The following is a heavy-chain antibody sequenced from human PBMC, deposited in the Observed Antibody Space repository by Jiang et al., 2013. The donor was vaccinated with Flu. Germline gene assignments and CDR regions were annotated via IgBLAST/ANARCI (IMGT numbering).Heavy chain of an antibody. J-gene: IGHJ4*02. CDR2: ISYDESHK. CDR1: GFTFSTYG. D-gene: IGHD5-12*01. CDR3: AKGTSDGYSATWPDFDS. Sequence: VQLVESGGGVVQPGRSLRLSCAASGFTFSTYGMHWVRQAPGKGLEWVAVISYDESHKYYGDSVKGRFTISRDNSKNTLYLQMNSLTTEDTALYYCAKGTSDGYSATWPDFDSWGQGTLVTVS. V-gene: IGHV3-30*18.